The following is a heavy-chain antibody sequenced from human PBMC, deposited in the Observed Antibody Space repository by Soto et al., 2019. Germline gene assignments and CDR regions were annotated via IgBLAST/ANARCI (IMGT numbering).Heavy chain of an antibody. CDR1: GFIFSRYG. V-gene: IGHV3-30*03. J-gene: IGHJ4*02. CDR3: ATRLSVSYGPLFDQ. D-gene: IGHD3-16*01. CDR2: ISYDGGER. Sequence: QVQLVESGGGVVQSGGSLRLSCGGSGFIFSRYGMHWVRQAPGKGLEWVTGISYDGGERFYADSVKGRFTISRDNAKNLLYLHMNTLRVEDTAIYYCATRLSVSYGPLFDQWGQGTLVTVSS.